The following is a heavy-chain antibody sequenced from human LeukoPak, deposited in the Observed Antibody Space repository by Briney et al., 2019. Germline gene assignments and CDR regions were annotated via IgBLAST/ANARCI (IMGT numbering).Heavy chain of an antibody. CDR2: INPSGGST. CDR1: GYTFTSYY. D-gene: IGHD2-15*01. V-gene: IGHV1-46*01. J-gene: IGHJ3*02. CDR3: ARGLYCSVGSCYREAFDI. Sequence: DSVKVSCKASGYTFTSYYMHWVRQAPGQGLELMGIINPSGGSTSYAQKFQGRVTMTRDTSTSTVYMELSSLRSEDTAVYYCARGLYCSVGSCYREAFDIWGQGTMVSVSS.